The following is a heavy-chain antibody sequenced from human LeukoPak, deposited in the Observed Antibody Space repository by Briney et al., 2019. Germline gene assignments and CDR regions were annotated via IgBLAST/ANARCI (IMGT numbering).Heavy chain of an antibody. D-gene: IGHD3-3*01. CDR1: GGSISSGSYY. V-gene: IGHV4-61*02. J-gene: IGHJ5*02. Sequence: PSQTLSLTCTVSGGSISSGSYYCSWIRQPAGKGLEWIGRIYTSGSTNYNPSLKSRVTISVDTSKNQFSLKLSSVTAADTAVYYCAREKPEITIFACNWFDPWGQGTLVTVSS. CDR2: IYTSGST. CDR3: AREKPEITIFACNWFDP.